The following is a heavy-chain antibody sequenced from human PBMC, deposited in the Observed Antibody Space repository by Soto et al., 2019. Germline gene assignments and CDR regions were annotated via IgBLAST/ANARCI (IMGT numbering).Heavy chain of an antibody. CDR2: IWYDETRK. Sequence: GGSLRLSCELSGFNLMTCGMHWVRQVPGKGLEWVAVIWYDETRKFYSDSVKGRFSISRDDSKNTVYLQMSGLRAEDTALYYCARDLGRPVGSLKNDALNVWGQGTMVT. V-gene: IGHV3-33*01. CDR1: GFNLMTCG. D-gene: IGHD1-26*01. CDR3: ARDLGRPVGSLKNDALNV. J-gene: IGHJ3*01.